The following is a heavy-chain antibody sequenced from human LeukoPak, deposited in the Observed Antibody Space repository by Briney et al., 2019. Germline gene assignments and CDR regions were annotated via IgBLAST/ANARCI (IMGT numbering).Heavy chain of an antibody. CDR2: ISAYNGNT. Sequence: ASVKVSCKASGYTFTSYGISWVRQAPGQGLEWMGWISAYNGNTNYAQKLQGRVTMTTDTSTSTAYMELRSLRSDDTAVYYCAREAQHYDFWSGYQTVYNWFDPWGQGTLVTVSS. J-gene: IGHJ5*02. CDR1: GYTFTSYG. D-gene: IGHD3-3*01. CDR3: AREAQHYDFWSGYQTVYNWFDP. V-gene: IGHV1-18*01.